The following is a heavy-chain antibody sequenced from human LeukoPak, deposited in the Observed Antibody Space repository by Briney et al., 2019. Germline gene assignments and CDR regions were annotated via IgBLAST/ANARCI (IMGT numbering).Heavy chain of an antibody. CDR2: ISGSGGST. V-gene: IGHV3-23*01. CDR3: ANLGITMVRGVIDY. CDR1: GFTFSSYA. J-gene: IGHJ4*02. Sequence: PGGSLRLSCAASGFTFSSYAMSWVRQAPGKGLEGVSAISGSGGSTYYADSVKGRFTISRDNSKNTLYLQMNSLRAEDTAVYYCANLGITMVRGVIDYWGQGTLVTVSS. D-gene: IGHD3-10*01.